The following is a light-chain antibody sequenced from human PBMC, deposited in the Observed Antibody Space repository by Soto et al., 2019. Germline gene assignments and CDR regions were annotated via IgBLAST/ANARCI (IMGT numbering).Light chain of an antibody. CDR1: QSINSW. Sequence: DIQMTQSPSTLSALLGDRVTITCRASQSINSWLAWYQQTPGKAPKLLIYKTSTLESGVPSRFSGSGSGTEFSLTISSLQTDDFATYYCQQYDSFPWTFGQGTKVEI. CDR3: QQYDSFPWT. CDR2: KTS. V-gene: IGKV1-5*03. J-gene: IGKJ1*01.